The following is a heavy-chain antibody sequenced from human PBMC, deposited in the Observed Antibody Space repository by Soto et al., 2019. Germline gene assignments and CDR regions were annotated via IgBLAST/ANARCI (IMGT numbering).Heavy chain of an antibody. CDR2: IIPIFGTA. D-gene: IGHD1-26*01. CDR3: ASHSGCSPDGRYSYGMDV. J-gene: IGHJ6*02. CDR1: GGTFSSYA. V-gene: IGHV1-69*12. Sequence: QVQLVQSGAEVKKPGSSVKVSCKASGGTFSSYAISWVRQAPGQGLEWMGGIIPIFGTADYAQKFQGRVTTTADEATSTAYMELGCLRSEDTAVYYCASHSGCSPDGRYSYGMDVWGQGTTVTVSS.